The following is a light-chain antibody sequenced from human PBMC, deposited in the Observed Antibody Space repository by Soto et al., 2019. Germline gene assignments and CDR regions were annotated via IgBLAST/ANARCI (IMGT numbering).Light chain of an antibody. CDR2: DAS. CDR1: QSVSIY. CDR3: QQRSHWPPLT. V-gene: IGKV3-11*01. J-gene: IGKJ4*01. Sequence: EIVLTQSPATLSLSPGERATLSCRASQSVSIYLAWYQQKPGQAPRLLIYDASNRATGIPARFSGSGSGTDFTLTISSLEPEDFVVYYCQQRSHWPPLTFGGGTKVEIK.